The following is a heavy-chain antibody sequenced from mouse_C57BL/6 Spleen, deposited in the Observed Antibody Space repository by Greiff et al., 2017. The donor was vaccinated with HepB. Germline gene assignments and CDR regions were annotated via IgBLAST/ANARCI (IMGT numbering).Heavy chain of an antibody. CDR1: GFSLTSYG. CDR2: IWSDGST. V-gene: IGHV2-6-1*01. D-gene: IGHD3-2*02. J-gene: IGHJ4*01. CDR3: ARHGGQLRAMDY. Sequence: VKLMESGPGLVAPSQSLSITCTVSGFSLTSYGVHWVRQPPGKGLEWLVVIWSDGSTTYNSALKSRLSISKDNSKSQVFLKMNSLQTDDTAMYYCARHGGQLRAMDYWGQGTSVTVSS.